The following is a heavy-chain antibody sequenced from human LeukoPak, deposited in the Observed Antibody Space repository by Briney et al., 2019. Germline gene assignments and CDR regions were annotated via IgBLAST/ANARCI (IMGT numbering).Heavy chain of an antibody. CDR1: GYRFTSYW. CDR3: ARRASSSWTDNWFDP. Sequence: GESLKISCKGSGYRFTSYWIGWVGQMPGKGLEWMGIIYPGDSDTRYSPSYQGQVTISADKSISTAYLQWSSLKASDTAMYYCARRASSSWTDNWFDPWGQGTLVTVSS. V-gene: IGHV5-51*01. D-gene: IGHD6-13*01. CDR2: IYPGDSDT. J-gene: IGHJ5*02.